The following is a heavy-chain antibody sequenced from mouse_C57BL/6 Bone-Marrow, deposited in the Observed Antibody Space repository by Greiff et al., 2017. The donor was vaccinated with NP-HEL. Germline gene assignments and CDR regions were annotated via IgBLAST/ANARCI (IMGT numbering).Heavy chain of an antibody. D-gene: IGHD2-2*01. J-gene: IGHJ4*01. CDR2: INPYNGGT. Sequence: VQLQQSGPVLVKPGASVKMSCKASGYTFTDYYMNWVKQSHGKSLEWIGVINPYNGGTSSNQKFKGKATLTVDKSSSTAYMELNSLTSEDSAVYYCARVVTTGRNAMDYWGQGTSVTVSS. V-gene: IGHV1-19*01. CDR3: ARVVTTGRNAMDY. CDR1: GYTFTDYY.